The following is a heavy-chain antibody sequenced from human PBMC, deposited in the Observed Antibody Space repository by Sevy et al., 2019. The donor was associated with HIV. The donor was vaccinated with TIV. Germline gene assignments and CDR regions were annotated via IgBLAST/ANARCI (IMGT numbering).Heavy chain of an antibody. CDR3: ARDATEHTSSSVWFDP. Sequence: SETLSLTCTVSGGSINSGNFYWHWIRQPPGKGLEWIGYISYTGNTYYNPSLKSPLTISVDTSNNQFSLRLTSVTAADTAGYYCARDATEHTSSSVWFDPWGQGTLVTVSS. V-gene: IGHV4-30-4*01. D-gene: IGHD6-6*01. CDR1: GGSINSGNFY. J-gene: IGHJ5*02. CDR2: ISYTGNT.